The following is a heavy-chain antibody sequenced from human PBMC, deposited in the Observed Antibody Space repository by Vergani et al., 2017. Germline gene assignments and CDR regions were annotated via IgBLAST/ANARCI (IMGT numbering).Heavy chain of an antibody. D-gene: IGHD2-2*01. V-gene: IGHV3-43*01. CDR3: ARGDQLLGRFEAFDI. CDR1: GFTFSACP. CDR2: ISWDGGST. J-gene: IGHJ3*02. Sequence: EVQLLQSGGGVIQPGGSVRLSCAASGFTFSACPMTWVRQAPGKGLEWVSLISWDGGSTYYADSVKGRFTISRDNSKNSLYLQMNSLRAEDTAVYYCARGDQLLGRFEAFDIWGQGTMVTVSS.